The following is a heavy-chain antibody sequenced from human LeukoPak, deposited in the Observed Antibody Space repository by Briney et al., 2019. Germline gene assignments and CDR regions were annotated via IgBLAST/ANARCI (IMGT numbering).Heavy chain of an antibody. J-gene: IGHJ4*02. Sequence: AGGSLRLSCAASGFTFGSFAMSWVRQLPGRGLEWVSAISGSGGSTYYADSVKGRFTISRDNSKNTLYLQMNSLRAEDTAVYYCAKDQGILNWGQGTLVTVSS. CDR2: ISGSGGST. CDR1: GFTFGSFA. CDR3: AKDQGILN. V-gene: IGHV3-23*01. D-gene: IGHD3-10*01.